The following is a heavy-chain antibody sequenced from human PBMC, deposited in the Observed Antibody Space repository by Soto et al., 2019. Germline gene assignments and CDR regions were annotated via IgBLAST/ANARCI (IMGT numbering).Heavy chain of an antibody. CDR1: GGTFSSYA. D-gene: IGHD2-2*01. V-gene: IGHV1-69*01. J-gene: IGHJ4*02. Sequence: QVQLVQSGAEVKKPGSSVKVSCKASGGTFSSYAISWVRQAPGQGLEWMGGIIPIFGTANYAQKFQGRVTITADESTSTAYMELSSLRSEDTAVYYCAAYLGYCSSTRCSREWEGFFDYWGQGTLVTVSS. CDR3: AAYLGYCSSTRCSREWEGFFDY. CDR2: IIPIFGTA.